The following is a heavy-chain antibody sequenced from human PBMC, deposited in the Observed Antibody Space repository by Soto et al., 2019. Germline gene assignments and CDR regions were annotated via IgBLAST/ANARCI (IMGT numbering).Heavy chain of an antibody. CDR1: GFTFSDFW. Sequence: GGSLRLSCAASGFTFSDFWLHWVRQAPGKGLVWVARINNDGSDTSYADSVKGRFTMSRDNAKNMVYLQMNSLGVEDTAVYYCGSVFEYWGRGTQVTVSS. CDR2: INNDGSDT. J-gene: IGHJ4*02. CDR3: GSVFEY. V-gene: IGHV3-74*01.